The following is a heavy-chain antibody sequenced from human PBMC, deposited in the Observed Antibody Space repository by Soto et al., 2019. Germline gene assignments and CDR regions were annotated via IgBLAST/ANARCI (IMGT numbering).Heavy chain of an antibody. D-gene: IGHD3-3*01. CDR3: ARGGYDFWSGYLSPNYYYYYYMDV. V-gene: IGHV3-53*04. CDR1: GFTVSSNY. J-gene: IGHJ6*03. Sequence: EVQLVESGGGLVQPGGSLRLSCAASGFTVSSNYMSWVRQAPGKGLEWVSVIYSGGSTYYADSVKGRFTISRHNSKNTLYLQMNSLRADDTAVYYCARGGYDFWSGYLSPNYYYYYYMDVWGKGTTVTVSS. CDR2: IYSGGST.